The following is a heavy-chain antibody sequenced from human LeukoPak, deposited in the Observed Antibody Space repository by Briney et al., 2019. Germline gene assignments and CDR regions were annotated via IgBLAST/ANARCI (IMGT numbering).Heavy chain of an antibody. CDR1: GFAFNTYS. J-gene: IGHJ4*02. V-gene: IGHV3-21*03. Sequence: GGSLRLSCAASGFAFNTYSMNWVRQAPGKGLEWVSFIFSSSTYIYYTDSVKGRFIISRDNVRNSLYLQMDNLRAEDTGVYYCARDFYDGFALDYWGQGTLVTVSS. CDR2: IFSSSTYI. CDR3: ARDFYDGFALDY. D-gene: IGHD2/OR15-2a*01.